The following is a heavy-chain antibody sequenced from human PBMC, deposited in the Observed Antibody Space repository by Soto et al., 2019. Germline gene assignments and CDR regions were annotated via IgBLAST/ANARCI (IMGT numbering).Heavy chain of an antibody. V-gene: IGHV3-11*06. D-gene: IGHD1-26*01. CDR1: GFTFSDYY. Sequence: GGSLRLSCAASGFTFSDYYMSWIRQAPGKGLEWVSYISSSSSYTNYADSVKGRFTISRDNAKNSLYLQMNSLRAEDTAVYYCARGHWNWRWELRDHYFDSWGQGTLVTVSS. J-gene: IGHJ4*02. CDR2: ISSSSSYT. CDR3: ARGHWNWRWELRDHYFDS.